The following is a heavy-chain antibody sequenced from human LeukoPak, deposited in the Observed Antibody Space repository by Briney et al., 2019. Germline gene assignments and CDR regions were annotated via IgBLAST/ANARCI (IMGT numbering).Heavy chain of an antibody. D-gene: IGHD3-10*01. CDR2: IYYSGST. CDR1: DSSISSSYY. J-gene: IGHJ5*02. CDR3: ARLGLLWFGEGEFDP. Sequence: SETLSLTCTVSDSSISSSYYWGWIRQPPGKGLEWIGSIYYSGSTYYNPSLKSRVTISVDTSKNQFSLKLSSVTAADTAVYYCARLGLLWFGEGEFDPWGQGTLVTVSS. V-gene: IGHV4-39*01.